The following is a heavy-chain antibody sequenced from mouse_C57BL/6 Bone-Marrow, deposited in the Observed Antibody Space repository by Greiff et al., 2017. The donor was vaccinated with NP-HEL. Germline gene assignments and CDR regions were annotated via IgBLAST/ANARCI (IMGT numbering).Heavy chain of an antibody. CDR2: ISDGGSYT. CDR3: ASGTTVVEGTWFAY. D-gene: IGHD1-1*01. V-gene: IGHV5-4*01. J-gene: IGHJ3*01. Sequence: EVHLVESGGGLVKPGGSLKLSCAASGFTFSSYAMSWVRQTPEKRLEWVATISDGGSYTYYPDNVKGRFTISRDNAKNNLYLQMSHLKSEDTAMYYCASGTTVVEGTWFAYWGQGTLVTVSA. CDR1: GFTFSSYA.